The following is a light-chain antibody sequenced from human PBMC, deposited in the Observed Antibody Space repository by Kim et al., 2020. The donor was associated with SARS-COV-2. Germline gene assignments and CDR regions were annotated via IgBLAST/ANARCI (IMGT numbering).Light chain of an antibody. CDR1: SGHRSYS. CDR3: QTWGTGIQV. Sequence: QLVLTQSPSASASLGASVKLTCTLSSGHRSYSIAWHQQQPEKGPRFLMKVSIDGSHTKGDGIPDRFSGSSSGPERYLTISNLQSEDEADYYCQTWGTGIQVFGGGTKVTVL. J-gene: IGLJ3*02. V-gene: IGLV4-69*02. CDR2: VSIDGSH.